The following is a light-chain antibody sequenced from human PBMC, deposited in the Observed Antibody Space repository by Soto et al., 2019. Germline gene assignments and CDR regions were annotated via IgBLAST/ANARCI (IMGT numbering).Light chain of an antibody. V-gene: IGLV2-18*02. CDR1: GSDVGKYDR. J-gene: IGLJ1*01. CDR2: EVT. Sequence: QSALTQPPSVSGSPGQSVTISCTGTGSDVGKYDRVSWYQQPPGTAPKLIIYEVTNRPSGVPARFSGSKSGNTASLTISGLRAEDEADYYCSSYTSTSRYVFGAGTKVTVL. CDR3: SSYTSTSRYV.